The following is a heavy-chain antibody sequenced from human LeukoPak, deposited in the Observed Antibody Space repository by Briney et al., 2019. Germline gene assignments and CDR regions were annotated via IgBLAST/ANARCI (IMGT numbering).Heavy chain of an antibody. J-gene: IGHJ4*02. V-gene: IGHV3-21*01. D-gene: IGHD2-2*01. CDR1: GFTFSSYS. Sequence: PGGSLRLSCAASGFTFSSYSMNWVRQAPGKGLEWVSSISSSSSYIYCADSVKGRFTISRDNAKNSLYLQMNSLRAEDTAVYYCARGSPAVRSSFDYWGQGTLVTVSS. CDR3: ARGSPAVRSSFDY. CDR2: ISSSSSYI.